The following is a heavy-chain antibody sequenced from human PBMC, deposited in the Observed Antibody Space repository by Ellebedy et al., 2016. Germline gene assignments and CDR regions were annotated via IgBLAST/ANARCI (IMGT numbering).Heavy chain of an antibody. V-gene: IGHV3-48*04. CDR3: ARDGADSRNWNWYFDL. J-gene: IGHJ2*01. Sequence: GESLKISXEGSGMSFSSYWLTWVRQAPGKGLEWVSHISTSSATIYYADSVQGRFTVSRDNAKNSLYLHLDSLRAEDTAVYYCARDGADSRNWNWYFDLWGRGTLVTVSS. CDR1: GMSFSSYW. CDR2: ISTSSATI. D-gene: IGHD3-22*01.